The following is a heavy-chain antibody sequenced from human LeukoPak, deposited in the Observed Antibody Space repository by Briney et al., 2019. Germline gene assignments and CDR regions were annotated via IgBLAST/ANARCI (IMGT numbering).Heavy chain of an antibody. Sequence: GGSLRLSCAASGFTFSSYWMHWVRQAPGKGLVWVSRINTDGSSTSYADSVKGRFTISRDNAKNTLYLQMNSLRAEDTAVYYCARDIPGIAHFPGAEYFQHWGQGTLVTVSS. CDR1: GFTFSSYW. J-gene: IGHJ1*01. CDR3: ARDIPGIAHFPGAEYFQH. V-gene: IGHV3-74*01. CDR2: INTDGSST. D-gene: IGHD6-13*01.